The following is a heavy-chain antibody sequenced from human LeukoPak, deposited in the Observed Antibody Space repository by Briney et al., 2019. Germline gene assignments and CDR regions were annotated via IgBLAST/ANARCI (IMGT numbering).Heavy chain of an antibody. CDR2: INHSGST. J-gene: IGHJ6*03. CDR3: ARIVVAAYYYYYYMDV. CDR1: GGSFSGYY. D-gene: IGHD2-15*01. V-gene: IGHV4-34*01. Sequence: SSETLSLTCAVYGGSFSGYYWSWIRQPPGKGLEWIGEINHSGSTNYNPSLKSRVTISVDTSKNQFSLKLSSVTAADTAVYYCARIVVAAYYYYYYMDVWGKGTTVTVSS.